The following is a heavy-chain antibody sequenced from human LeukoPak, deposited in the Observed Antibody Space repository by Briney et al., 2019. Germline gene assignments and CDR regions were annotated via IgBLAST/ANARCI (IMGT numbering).Heavy chain of an antibody. Sequence: GGSLRLSCAASGFTFPDYGMSWVPLAPGKGLEWVSGVDLNGGSTHYADSVKGRFTISRDNAKNSLYLQMNTLRAEDTALYYCARLFNFYGSGTYYPFDSWGQGALVTVSS. CDR1: GFTFPDYG. D-gene: IGHD3-10*01. CDR2: VDLNGGST. CDR3: ARLFNFYGSGTYYPFDS. J-gene: IGHJ4*02. V-gene: IGHV3-20*04.